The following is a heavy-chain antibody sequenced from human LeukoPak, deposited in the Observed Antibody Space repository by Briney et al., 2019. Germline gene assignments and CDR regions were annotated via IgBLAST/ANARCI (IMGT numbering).Heavy chain of an antibody. CDR1: GGSISSYY. J-gene: IGHJ3*02. D-gene: IGHD3-10*01. Sequence: ETLSLTCTVSGGSISSYYWSWIRQPPGKGLEWDSVIHSDGSSYYADSVEGRFTISRDISKNTVYLQVNSLRAEDTAVYYCAREKLLWFGELSGAFDIWGQGTMVTVSS. CDR3: AREKLLWFGELSGAFDI. CDR2: IHSDGSS. V-gene: IGHV3-53*01.